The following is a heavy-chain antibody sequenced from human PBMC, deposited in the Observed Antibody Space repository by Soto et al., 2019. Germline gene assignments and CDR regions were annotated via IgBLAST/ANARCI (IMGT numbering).Heavy chain of an antibody. CDR2: ISAYNGNT. CDR3: ARGGALWFGELFSVYYYYYMDV. V-gene: IGHV1-18*01. CDR1: GYTFTSYG. J-gene: IGHJ6*03. Sequence: GASVKVSCKASGYTFTSYGISWVRQAPGRGLEWMGWISAYNGNTNYAQKLQGRVTMTTDTSTSTAYMELRSLRSDDTAVYYCARGGALWFGELFSVYYYYYMDVWGKGTTVTVSS. D-gene: IGHD3-10*01.